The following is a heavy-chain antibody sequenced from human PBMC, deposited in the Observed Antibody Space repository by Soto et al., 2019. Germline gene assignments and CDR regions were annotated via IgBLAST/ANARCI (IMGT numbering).Heavy chain of an antibody. CDR1: GFIFRHYG. CDR2: IAYYGTTA. J-gene: IGHJ3*01. D-gene: IGHD1-1*01. Sequence: QVQLVESGGGVVQPGRSLRLSCAASGFIFRHYGMHWVRQAPGKGLEWAAVIAYYGTTAYYADSVNGRFTISRDNSNNALYLQMNSLIAYYTAVYYSAKRLTTSGSDVFEVWGLWTLFTVSS. V-gene: IGHV3-30*18. CDR3: AKRLTTSGSDVFEV.